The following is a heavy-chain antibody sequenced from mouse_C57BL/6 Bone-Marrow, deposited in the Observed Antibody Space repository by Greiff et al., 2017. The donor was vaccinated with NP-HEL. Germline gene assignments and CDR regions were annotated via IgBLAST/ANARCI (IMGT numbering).Heavy chain of an antibody. CDR1: GYTFTSYN. V-gene: IGHV1-12*01. CDR2: IYPGNGDT. CDR3: ARSRFITTGGGYFDV. D-gene: IGHD1-1*01. Sequence: LQESGAELVRPGASVKMSCKASGYTFTSYNMHWVKQTPRQGLEWIGAIYPGNGDTSYNQKFKGKATLTVDKSSSTAYMQLSSLTSEDSAVYVCARSRFITTGGGYFDVGGTGTTVTVAS. J-gene: IGHJ1*03.